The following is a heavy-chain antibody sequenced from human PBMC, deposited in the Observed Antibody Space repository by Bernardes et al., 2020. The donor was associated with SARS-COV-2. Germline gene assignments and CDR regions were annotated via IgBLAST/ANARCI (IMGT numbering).Heavy chain of an antibody. CDR2: ISSSGSTT. CDR3: ARDTKRYCTNGICYTSYYYGMDV. Sequence: GGSLRLSCAASGFTFSDYYMSWIRQAPGKGLEWVSYISSSGSTTYYADSVKGRFTISRDNAKNSLYLQMNSLRAEDTAVYYCARDTKRYCTNGICYTSYYYGMDVWGQGTTVTVSS. J-gene: IGHJ6*02. D-gene: IGHD2-8*01. CDR1: GFTFSDYY. V-gene: IGHV3-11*01.